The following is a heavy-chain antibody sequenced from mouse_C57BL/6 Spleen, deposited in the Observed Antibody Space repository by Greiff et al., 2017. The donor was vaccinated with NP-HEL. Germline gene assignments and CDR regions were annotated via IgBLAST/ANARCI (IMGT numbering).Heavy chain of an antibody. J-gene: IGHJ4*01. Sequence: ESGPGLVKPSQSLSLTCSVTGYSITSGYYWNWIRQFPGNKLEWMGYISYDGSNNYNPSLKNRISITRDTSKNQFFLKLNSVTTEDTATYYCARAYPNYAMDYWGQGTSVTVSS. D-gene: IGHD2-10*01. CDR2: ISYDGSN. CDR1: GYSITSGYY. CDR3: ARAYPNYAMDY. V-gene: IGHV3-6*01.